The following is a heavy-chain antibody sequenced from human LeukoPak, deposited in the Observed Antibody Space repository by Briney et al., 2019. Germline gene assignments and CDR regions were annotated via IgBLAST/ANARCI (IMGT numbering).Heavy chain of an antibody. J-gene: IGHJ4*02. Sequence: GGSLRLSCAASGFTFSSYGMHWVRQAPGKGLEWVAVISYDGSNKYYADSVKGRFTISRDNSKNTLYLQMNSLRAEDTAVYYCAKDRSGSYPDYFDYWGQGTLVTVSS. V-gene: IGHV3-30*18. D-gene: IGHD1-26*01. CDR3: AKDRSGSYPDYFDY. CDR1: GFTFSSYG. CDR2: ISYDGSNK.